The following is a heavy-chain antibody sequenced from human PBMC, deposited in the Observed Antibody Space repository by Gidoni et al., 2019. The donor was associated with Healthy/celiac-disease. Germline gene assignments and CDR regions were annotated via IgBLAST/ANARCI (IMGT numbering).Heavy chain of an antibody. Sequence: QVQLQESSPGLVKPSETLSLTCTVTGGSISSYYWSWIRKPPGKGLEWIGYIYYSGSTNYNPSLKSRVTISVDTSKNQFSLKLTSVIAADTAVYYCARDKGSVYGMDVWGQGTTVTVSS. CDR1: GGSISSYY. J-gene: IGHJ6*02. V-gene: IGHV4-59*01. CDR2: IYYSGST. CDR3: ARDKGSVYGMDV. D-gene: IGHD6-6*01.